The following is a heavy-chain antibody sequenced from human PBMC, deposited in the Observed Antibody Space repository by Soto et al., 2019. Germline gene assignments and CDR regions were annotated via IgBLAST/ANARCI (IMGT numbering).Heavy chain of an antibody. CDR1: GFTFSGFG. CDR3: ARGRGGDYGGNSGYFDY. D-gene: IGHD4-17*01. J-gene: IGHJ4*02. CDR2: IWYDGNDK. V-gene: IGHV3-33*01. Sequence: QVQLVESGGGVVQPGGSLRLSCAASGFTFSGFGMHWVRQAPGKGLEWVAVIWYDGNDKYYADSVKGRFSVSRDNSKNTLYLQMNSLRAEDTAEYYCARGRGGDYGGNSGYFDYWGQGTLVTVSS.